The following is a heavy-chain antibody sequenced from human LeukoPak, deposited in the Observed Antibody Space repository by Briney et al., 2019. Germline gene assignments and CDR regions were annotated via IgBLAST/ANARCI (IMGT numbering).Heavy chain of an antibody. CDR3: ARGSYTGFDLYFDS. CDR2: MSKDGRTI. CDR1: GFRFSSQE. Sequence: GGFLRLSCAASGFRFSSQEMAWVRQAPGKGLEWVSYMSKDGRTIYYADSVKGRFTISRDNTRNSLFLQLNSLRADDTGFYYCARGSYTGFDLYFDSWGQGTLVTISS. D-gene: IGHD5-12*01. J-gene: IGHJ4*02. V-gene: IGHV3-48*03.